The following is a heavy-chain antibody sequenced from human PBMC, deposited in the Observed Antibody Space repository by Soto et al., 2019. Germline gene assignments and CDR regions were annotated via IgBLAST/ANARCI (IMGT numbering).Heavy chain of an antibody. Sequence: GASVKVSCKASGYTFTSYGISWVRQAPGQGLEWMGWISAYNGNTNYAQKLQGRVTMTTDTSTSTAYMELRSLRSDDTAVYYCARDEVWPNRDPNWFDPWGQGTLVTVSS. CDR3: ARDEVWPNRDPNWFDP. J-gene: IGHJ5*02. D-gene: IGHD2-21*01. V-gene: IGHV1-18*01. CDR1: GYTFTSYG. CDR2: ISAYNGNT.